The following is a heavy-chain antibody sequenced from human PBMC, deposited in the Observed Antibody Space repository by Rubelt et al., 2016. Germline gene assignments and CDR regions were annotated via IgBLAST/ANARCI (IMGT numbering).Heavy chain of an antibody. D-gene: IGHD3-16*02. CDR2: IIPILGIA. Sequence: APGQGLEWMGGIIPILGIANYAQKFQGRVTITADKSTSTAYMELSSLRSEDTAVYYCATDRPFMITFGGVIVANDAFDIWGQGTMVTVSS. V-gene: IGHV1-69*10. J-gene: IGHJ3*02. CDR3: ATDRPFMITFGGVIVANDAFDI.